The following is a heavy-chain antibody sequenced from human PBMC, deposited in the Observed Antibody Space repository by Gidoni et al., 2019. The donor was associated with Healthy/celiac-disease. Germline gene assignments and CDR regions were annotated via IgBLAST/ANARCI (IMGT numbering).Heavy chain of an antibody. Sequence: QVQLVESGGGVVQPGRSLRLSWAASAFTFSSYGMHWVRQAPGKGLAWVAVIWYDGSNKYYADSVKGRFTISRDNSKNTLYLQMNSLRAEDTAVYYCARGLLGAFDIWGQGIYGHRLF. J-gene: IGHJ3*02. V-gene: IGHV3-33*01. D-gene: IGHD2-8*02. CDR1: AFTFSSYG. CDR2: IWYDGSNK. CDR3: ARGLLGAFDI.